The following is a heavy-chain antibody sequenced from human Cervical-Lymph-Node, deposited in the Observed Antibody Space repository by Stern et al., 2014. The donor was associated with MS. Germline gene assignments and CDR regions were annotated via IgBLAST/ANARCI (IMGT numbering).Heavy chain of an antibody. Sequence: VQLVESGPGLVKPSETLSLTCTVSGGSISGYYWSWIRQPPGKGLEWIGYRYDSGSPNYNPSLRSRVTISIDTYKMQFSLNLTSVTAADTAVYCCARETAYFGESYDAFDIWGQGTMVTVSS. J-gene: IGHJ3*02. CDR1: GGSISGYY. CDR3: ARETAYFGESYDAFDI. V-gene: IGHV4-59*01. D-gene: IGHD3-10*01. CDR2: RYDSGSP.